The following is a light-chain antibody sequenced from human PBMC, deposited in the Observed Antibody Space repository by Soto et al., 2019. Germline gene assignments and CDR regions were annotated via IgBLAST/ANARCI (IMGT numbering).Light chain of an antibody. CDR2: KAS. CDR1: QSVGIS. Sequence: DIPMTQSPSTLSASVGDRVIITCRASQSVGISLAWYHQKPGKAPKLLIYKASTLEGGVPSRFSCSGSGTEFTLTISSLQPDEFADYYCQQYHSSSTFGQGTRVDFK. CDR3: QQYHSSST. J-gene: IGKJ1*01. V-gene: IGKV1-5*03.